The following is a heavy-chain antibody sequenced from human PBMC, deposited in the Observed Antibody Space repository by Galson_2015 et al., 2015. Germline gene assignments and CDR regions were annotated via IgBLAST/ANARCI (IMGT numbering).Heavy chain of an antibody. CDR2: ITSTGDTT. D-gene: IGHD4-23*01. CDR3: AKTTVAAGSSWYMDA. Sequence: SLRLSCAASAFAFSIYDMNWIRQAPGKGLEWVSYITSTGDTTYYADSVKGRFTVSRDNAKNSLFLQMNSLGAEDTALYYCAKTTVAAGSSWYMDAWGKGTTVTVSS. V-gene: IGHV3-48*03. CDR1: AFAFSIYD. J-gene: IGHJ6*03.